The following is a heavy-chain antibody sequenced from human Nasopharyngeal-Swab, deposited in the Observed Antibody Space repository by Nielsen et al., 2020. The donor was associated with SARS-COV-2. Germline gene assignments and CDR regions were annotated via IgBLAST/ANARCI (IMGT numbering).Heavy chain of an antibody. Sequence: ESLKISCAASGFTFSSYGMHWVRQAPGKGLEWVGRIKSKTGGGTTDYAAPVKGRFTISRDDSKNTVFLQMNSLKTEDTAVYYCTTDLHDYGDYDYWGQGTLATVSS. V-gene: IGHV3-15*01. CDR1: GFTFSSYG. D-gene: IGHD4-17*01. CDR3: TTDLHDYGDYDY. CDR2: IKSKTGGGTT. J-gene: IGHJ4*02.